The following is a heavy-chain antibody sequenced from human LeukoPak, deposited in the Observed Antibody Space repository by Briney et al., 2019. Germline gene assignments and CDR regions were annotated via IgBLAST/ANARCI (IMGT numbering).Heavy chain of an antibody. CDR2: INPSGGST. V-gene: IGHV1-46*01. D-gene: IGHD3-3*01. CDR3: SRAARYYDFWSGYYPPPDYMDV. Sequence: ASVKVSCKASGYTFTSYYMHWVRQAPGQGLEWMGIINPSGGSTSYAQKFQGRVTMTRDMSTSTVYMELSSLRSEDTAVYYCSRAARYYDFWSGYYPPPDYMDVWGKGTTVTVSS. CDR1: GYTFTSYY. J-gene: IGHJ6*03.